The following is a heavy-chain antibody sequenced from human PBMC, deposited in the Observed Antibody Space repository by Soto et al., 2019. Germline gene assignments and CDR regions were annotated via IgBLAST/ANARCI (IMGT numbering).Heavy chain of an antibody. CDR1: GDKVSSTSAG. J-gene: IGHJ4*02. Sequence: PSQTLSLTCVISGDKVSSTSAGWDWIRQSPSRGLEWLGRTYYRSKWYTDYEVSVKSRITINADTSKNQFSLQLNSVTPEDTAVYYCARDQDTVYDYWGQGTLVTVSS. CDR2: TYYRSKWYT. D-gene: IGHD5-18*01. CDR3: ARDQDTVYDY. V-gene: IGHV6-1*01.